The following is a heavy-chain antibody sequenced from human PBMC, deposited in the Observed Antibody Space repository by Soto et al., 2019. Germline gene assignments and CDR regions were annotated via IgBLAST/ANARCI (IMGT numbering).Heavy chain of an antibody. CDR1: GFSLSTSGVG. CDR2: IYWDDDK. V-gene: IGHV2-5*02. J-gene: IGHJ4*02. CDR3: AHRREFRGYYDILTGYSYFDY. Sequence: QITLKESGPTLVKPTQTLTLTCTFSGFSLSTSGVGVGWIRQPPGKALEWLALIYWDDDKRYSPSLKSRLTITKDTSKNQVVLTMTNMDPVDTVTYYCAHRREFRGYYDILTGYSYFDYWGQGTLVTVSS. D-gene: IGHD3-9*01.